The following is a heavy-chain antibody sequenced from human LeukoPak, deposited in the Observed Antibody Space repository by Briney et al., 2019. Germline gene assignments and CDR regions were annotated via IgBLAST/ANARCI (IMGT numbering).Heavy chain of an antibody. V-gene: IGHV3-30-3*01. CDR1: GFTFSSYA. CDR3: AREKVPAVYYYYMDV. D-gene: IGHD2-2*01. Sequence: GGSLRLSCAASGFTFSSYAMHWVRQAPGKGLEWVAVISYDGSNKYYADSVKGRFTISRDNSKNTLYLQMNSLRAEDTAVYYCAREKVPAVYYYYMDVWGKGTTVTVSS. J-gene: IGHJ6*03. CDR2: ISYDGSNK.